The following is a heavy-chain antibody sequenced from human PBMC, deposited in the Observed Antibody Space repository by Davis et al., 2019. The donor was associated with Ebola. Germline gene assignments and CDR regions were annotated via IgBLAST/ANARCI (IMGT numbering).Heavy chain of an antibody. J-gene: IGHJ4*02. V-gene: IGHV3-23*01. CDR1: GFTLSTYD. Sequence: GGSLRLSCAASGFTLSTYDMSWVRQAPGRGLEWVSDSGGSGRTTYYADSVKGRFTVSRDNSKNTLYLQMNSLRAEDTAVYYCATYNFWSGYFDSWGQGTLVTVSS. CDR2: SGGSGRTT. CDR3: ATYNFWSGYFDS. D-gene: IGHD3-3*01.